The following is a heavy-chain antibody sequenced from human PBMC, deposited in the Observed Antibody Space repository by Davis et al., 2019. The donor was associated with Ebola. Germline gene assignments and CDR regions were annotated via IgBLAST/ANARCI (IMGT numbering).Heavy chain of an antibody. D-gene: IGHD3-22*01. CDR1: GGSISSYY. J-gene: IGHJ5*02. CDR2: IYYSGST. CDR3: ARQSFGYYYRWFDP. V-gene: IGHV4-59*08. Sequence: MPGGSLRLSCTVSGGSISSYYWSWIRQPPGKGLEWIGYIYYSGSTNYNPSLKSRVTISVDTSKNQFSLKLSSVTAADTAVYYCARQSFGYYYRWFDPWGQGTLVTVSS.